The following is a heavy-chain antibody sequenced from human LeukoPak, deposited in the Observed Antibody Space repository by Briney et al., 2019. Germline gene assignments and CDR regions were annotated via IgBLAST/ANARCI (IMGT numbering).Heavy chain of an antibody. CDR3: TTTPRGYSGYDTTLTYFDY. D-gene: IGHD5-12*01. J-gene: IGHJ4*02. Sequence: PGGSLRLSCAASGFTFSSYGMHWVRQAPGKGLEWVAFIRYDGSNKYYADSVKGRFTISRDNSKNTLYLQMNSLRAEDTAVYYCTTTPRGYSGYDTTLTYFDYWGQGTLVTVSS. V-gene: IGHV3-30*02. CDR2: IRYDGSNK. CDR1: GFTFSSYG.